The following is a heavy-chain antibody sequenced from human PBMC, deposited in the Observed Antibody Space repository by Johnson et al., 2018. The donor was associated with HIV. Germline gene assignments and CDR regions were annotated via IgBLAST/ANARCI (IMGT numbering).Heavy chain of an antibody. J-gene: IGHJ3*02. CDR2: ISFDGSKK. D-gene: IGHD6-13*01. Sequence: QVQLVESGGGVVQPGRSLRLSCAASGFTFSSFPIHWVRQAPGKGLEWVAVISFDGSKKYYGDSVKGRFTVSRDNSKNTLHLQMNSLRAEDTAVYYCAKCIWGSSLIDAFDIWGQGTMVTVSS. CDR3: AKCIWGSSLIDAFDI. CDR1: GFTFSSFP. V-gene: IGHV3-30*04.